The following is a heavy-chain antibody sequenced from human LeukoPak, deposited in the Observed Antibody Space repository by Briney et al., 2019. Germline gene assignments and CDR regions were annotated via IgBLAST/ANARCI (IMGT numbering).Heavy chain of an antibody. V-gene: IGHV3-7*01. CDR1: GFTFSSYW. D-gene: IGHD6-13*01. Sequence: PGGSLRLSCAASGFTFSSYWMSWVRQAPGKGLEWVANIKQDGSEKYYVDSVKGRFTISRDNAKNSLYLQMNSLRAEDTAVYYCARGPPRYSSSCDYFDYWGQGTLVTVSS. J-gene: IGHJ4*02. CDR3: ARGPPRYSSSCDYFDY. CDR2: IKQDGSEK.